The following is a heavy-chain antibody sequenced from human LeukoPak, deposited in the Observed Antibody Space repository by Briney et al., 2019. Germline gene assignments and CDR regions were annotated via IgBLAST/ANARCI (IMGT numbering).Heavy chain of an antibody. J-gene: IGHJ4*02. D-gene: IGHD3-22*01. V-gene: IGHV3-23*01. CDR1: GFTFSSNA. CDR3: AKAYGTNGYYQLPIDF. CDR2: ITAAGETP. Sequence: GRSLRLSCAASGFTFSSNAMTWDRQAPGMGLECVSAITAAGETPYYADSVKGRFTISRDNSRNTLYLQLNSLRAEDTALYYCAKAYGTNGYYQLPIDFWGQGTLVTVSS.